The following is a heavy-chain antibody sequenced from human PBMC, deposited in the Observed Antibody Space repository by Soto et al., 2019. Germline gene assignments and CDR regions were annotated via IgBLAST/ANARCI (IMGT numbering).Heavy chain of an antibody. V-gene: IGHV3-23*01. CDR3: ARASGHIYATLHGPFDH. J-gene: IGHJ4*02. CDR2: ISGSGGST. CDR1: GGSISSGGYY. D-gene: IGHD2-8*01. Sequence: ETLSLTCTVSGGSISSGGYYWSWVRQAPGKGLEWVSAISGSGGSTYYADSVKGRFTISRDNSKNMLYLQMHDLRAEDTAIFYCARASGHIYATLHGPFDHWGQGALVTVSS.